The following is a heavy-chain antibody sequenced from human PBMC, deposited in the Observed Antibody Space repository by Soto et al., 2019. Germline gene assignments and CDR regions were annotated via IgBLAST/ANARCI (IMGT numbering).Heavy chain of an antibody. V-gene: IGHV4-59*12. J-gene: IGHJ4*02. CDR2: MDHRGNS. CDR3: ARASASSMLRGVIMN. CDR1: GASIRKYY. Sequence: SETLSLTRSVSGASIRKYYRHCVRQLPGKGLEWIGGMDHRGNSNYNPSLKIRVTISVDKAKDQFSIKITSVTAADTALYYCARASASSMLRGVIMNWGQGTQVTVSS. D-gene: IGHD3-10*01.